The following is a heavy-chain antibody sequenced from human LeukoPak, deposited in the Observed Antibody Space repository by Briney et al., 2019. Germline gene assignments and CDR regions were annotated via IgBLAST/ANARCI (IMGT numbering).Heavy chain of an antibody. Sequence: ASVKVSCKASGGTFTSYYKHWVRQAPGQGLEWMGIINPSGGSTSYAQKFQGRVTMTRDTSTSTVYMELSSLRSEDTAVYYCARDRGYSSSWYRGLFWFDPWGQGTLVTVSS. D-gene: IGHD6-13*01. V-gene: IGHV1-46*03. J-gene: IGHJ5*02. CDR2: INPSGGST. CDR1: GGTFTSYY. CDR3: ARDRGYSSSWYRGLFWFDP.